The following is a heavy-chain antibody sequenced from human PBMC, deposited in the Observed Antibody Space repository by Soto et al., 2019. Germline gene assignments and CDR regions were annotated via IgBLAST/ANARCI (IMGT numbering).Heavy chain of an antibody. Sequence: GCYWISIRQHPGKGLEWIGYIYYSGSTYYNPSLKSRVTISVDTSKNQFSLKLSSVTAADTAVYYCARDGADPNYYYGMDVWGQGTTVTGSS. CDR2: IYYSGST. J-gene: IGHJ6*02. CDR3: ARDGADPNYYYGMDV. CDR1: GCY. V-gene: IGHV4-31*02. D-gene: IGHD3-10*01.